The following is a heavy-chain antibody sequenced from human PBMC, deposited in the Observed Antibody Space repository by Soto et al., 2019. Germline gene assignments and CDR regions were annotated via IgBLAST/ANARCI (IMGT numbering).Heavy chain of an antibody. J-gene: IGHJ6*03. Sequence: QVHLEQWGAGLLNPSETLSLTCAVYGGSLSGYYWSWVRQSPGKGLEWLGEINHSGTTNYNPSLKTRVNISADTSKHQFSLRLSSVTAADSAVYYCASYHYLDLWTGSRHYMDVWGRGTTVTVSS. CDR3: ASYHYLDLWTGSRHYMDV. D-gene: IGHD3-9*01. V-gene: IGHV4-34*01. CDR1: GGSLSGYY. CDR2: INHSGTT.